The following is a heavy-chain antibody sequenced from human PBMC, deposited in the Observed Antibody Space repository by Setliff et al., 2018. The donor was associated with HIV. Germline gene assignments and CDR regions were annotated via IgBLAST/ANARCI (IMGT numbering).Heavy chain of an antibody. CDR1: GGSFSSGIYY. D-gene: IGHD2-21*02. J-gene: IGHJ4*02. CDR2: IYTSGST. Sequence: TLSLTCTVSGGSFSSGIYYWSWIRQPAGKGLEWIGRIYTSGSTNYNPSLKSRVTISIDTSKNQFSLKLNSVTAADTAVYYCAGITVVTPYYFDYWGQGTLVTVS. V-gene: IGHV4-61*02. CDR3: AGITVVTPYYFDY.